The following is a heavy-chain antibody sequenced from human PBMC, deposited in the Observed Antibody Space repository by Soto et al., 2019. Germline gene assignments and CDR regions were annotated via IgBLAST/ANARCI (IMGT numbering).Heavy chain of an antibody. J-gene: IGHJ6*04. CDR1: GGSVSSYY. CDR2: IYYSEST. D-gene: IGHD2-21*01. Sequence: SETLSLTCTVSGGSVSSYYWSWIRQPPGKGLEWIGYIYYSESTNYNPSLKSRVTISLDTSKDQFSLKLRSVTAEDTAVYYCARARDFGAARYYYDLDVCGKGTTVTVSS. CDR3: ARARDFGAARYYYDLDV. V-gene: IGHV4-59*02.